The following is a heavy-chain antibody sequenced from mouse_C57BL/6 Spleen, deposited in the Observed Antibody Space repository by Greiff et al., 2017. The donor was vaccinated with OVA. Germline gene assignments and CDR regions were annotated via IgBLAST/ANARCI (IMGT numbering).Heavy chain of an antibody. Sequence: VQLQQSGAELVRPGASVTLSCKASGYTFTDYEMHWVKQTPVHGLEWIGAIDPETGGTAYNQKFKGKAILTADKSSSTAYMELRSLTSEDSAVYYCTRSGYYGSTSLFAYWGQGTLVTVSA. D-gene: IGHD1-1*01. CDR2: IDPETGGT. V-gene: IGHV1-15*01. J-gene: IGHJ3*01. CDR1: GYTFTDYE. CDR3: TRSGYYGSTSLFAY.